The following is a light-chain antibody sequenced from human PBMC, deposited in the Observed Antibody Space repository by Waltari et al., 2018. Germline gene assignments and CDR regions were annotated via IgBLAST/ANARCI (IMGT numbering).Light chain of an antibody. V-gene: IGKV4-1*01. CDR3: QQYHGTPWA. J-gene: IGKJ1*01. Sequence: SVLYSSNNKNYLAWYQQKPGQPPKLLIYWASTRESGVPDRFSGSGSGTDFTLTISSLQAEDVAVYYCQQYHGTPWAFGQGTKVEIK. CDR2: WAS. CDR1: SVLYSSNNKNY.